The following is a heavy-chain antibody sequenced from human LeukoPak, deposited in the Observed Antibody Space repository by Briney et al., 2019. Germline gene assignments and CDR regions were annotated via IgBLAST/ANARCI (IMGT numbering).Heavy chain of an antibody. Sequence: SETLSLTCTVSGGSISSSSYYWGWIRQSPGKGLDWIGEINHSGSTNYNPSPKSRVTISVDTSKNQFSLKLSSVTAADTAVYYCARVVAAGKLDYWGQGTLVTVSS. D-gene: IGHD6-13*01. CDR2: INHSGST. CDR3: ARVVAAGKLDY. CDR1: GGSISSSSYY. J-gene: IGHJ4*02. V-gene: IGHV4-39*07.